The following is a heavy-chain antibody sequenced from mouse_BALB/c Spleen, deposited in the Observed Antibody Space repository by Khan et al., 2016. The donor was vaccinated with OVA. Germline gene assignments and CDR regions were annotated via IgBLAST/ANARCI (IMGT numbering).Heavy chain of an antibody. CDR3: ARSGSVSTVVATDFDC. D-gene: IGHD1-1*01. J-gene: IGHJ2*01. Sequence: EVKLLESGPGLVKPSQSLSLTCTVTGYSITSDYAWNWIRQFPGNKLEWMGYIRYSGSTSYNPSLKSRISITRDTSKNQFFLQLNSVTTEDTATYYCARSGSVSTVVATDFDCWGRGTTLTVSP. CDR2: IRYSGST. V-gene: IGHV3-2*02. CDR1: GYSITSDYA.